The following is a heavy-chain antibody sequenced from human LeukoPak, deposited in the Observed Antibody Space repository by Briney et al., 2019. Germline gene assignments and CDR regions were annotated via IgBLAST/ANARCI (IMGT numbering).Heavy chain of an antibody. CDR3: ARGSWKWAPQTDY. CDR1: GGSFSGYY. CDR2: INHSGSA. J-gene: IGHJ4*02. V-gene: IGHV4-34*01. Sequence: PSETLSLTCAVYGGSFSGYYWSWIRQPPGKGLEWIGEINHSGSANYNPSLKSRVTISVDTSKNQFSLKLSSVTAADTAVYYCARGSWKWAPQTDYWGQGTLVTVSS. D-gene: IGHD1-26*01.